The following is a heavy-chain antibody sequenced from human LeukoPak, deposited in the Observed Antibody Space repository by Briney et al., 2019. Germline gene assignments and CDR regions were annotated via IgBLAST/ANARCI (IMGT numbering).Heavy chain of an antibody. V-gene: IGHV4-34*01. Sequence: SETLSLTCAVYGGSFSGYYWSWIRQPPGKGLEWIGEINHSGSTNYNPSLKSRVTISVDTSKNQFSLKLSSVTAADTAVYYCAKVGYSSGWYSGWFDPWGQGTLVTVSS. D-gene: IGHD6-19*01. J-gene: IGHJ5*02. CDR2: INHSGST. CDR1: GGSFSGYY. CDR3: AKVGYSSGWYSGWFDP.